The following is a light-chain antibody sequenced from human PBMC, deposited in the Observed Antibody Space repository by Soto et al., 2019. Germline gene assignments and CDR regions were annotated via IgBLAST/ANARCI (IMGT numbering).Light chain of an antibody. J-gene: IGKJ3*01. CDR1: QSISSSY. CDR3: QQYGSSRFT. Sequence: EIVLTQSPGTLSLYPGERAILSCRASQSISSSYLAWYQQKPGQAPRLLVYGASSRATGIPDRFSGSGSGTDFTLTISRLEPEDFVVYYCQQYGSSRFTFGPGTKVDIK. V-gene: IGKV3-20*01. CDR2: GAS.